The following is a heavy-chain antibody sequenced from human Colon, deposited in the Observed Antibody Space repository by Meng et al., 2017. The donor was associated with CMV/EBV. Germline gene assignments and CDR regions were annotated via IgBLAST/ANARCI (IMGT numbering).Heavy chain of an antibody. V-gene: IGHV3-66*01. J-gene: IGHJ5*02. CDR1: GFSVSRNY. Sequence: GESLKISCVASGFSVSRNYISWVRQGPGKGLEWVSVIYDTGRTYYEDSVKGRFTVSRDESKNTVFLQMNNLRTEDTAVYYCARNRLECGCDCYFADSWGQGTQVTVSS. CDR2: IYDTGRT. CDR3: ARNRLECGCDCYFADS. D-gene: IGHD2-21*02.